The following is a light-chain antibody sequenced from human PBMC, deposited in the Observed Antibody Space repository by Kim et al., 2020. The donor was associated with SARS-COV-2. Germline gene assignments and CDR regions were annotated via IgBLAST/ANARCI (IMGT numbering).Light chain of an antibody. J-gene: IGLJ2*01. V-gene: IGLV3-1*01. CDR2: QDS. CDR1: KLGDKY. CDR3: QAWDSITAT. Sequence: SVSPGQTASITCSGDKLGDKYACWYQQKPGQSPVLVIYQDSKRPSGIPERFSGSNSGNTATLTISGTQAMDEADYYCQAWDSITATFGGGTQLTVL.